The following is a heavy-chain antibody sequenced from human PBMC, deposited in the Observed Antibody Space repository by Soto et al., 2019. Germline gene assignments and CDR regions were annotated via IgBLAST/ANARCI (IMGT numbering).Heavy chain of an antibody. Sequence: PSETLSLTCTVSGCSVSIYYWGWIRQSPGKALEWIGYIYYSGSTKYNPSPKSRVTMSVDTSNNQFSLRVSSVTAADTAVYYCARHSNRNYGLYYFDFWGLGALVTVSS. J-gene: IGHJ4*02. CDR1: GCSVSIYY. V-gene: IGHV4-59*08. CDR2: IYYSGST. CDR3: ARHSNRNYGLYYFDF. D-gene: IGHD4-4*01.